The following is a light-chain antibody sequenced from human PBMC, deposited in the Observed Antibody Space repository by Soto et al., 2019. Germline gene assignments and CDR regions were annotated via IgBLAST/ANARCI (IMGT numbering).Light chain of an antibody. CDR3: QQSYDLPRT. V-gene: IGKV1-39*01. CDR2: YVS. CDR1: QSVSKY. J-gene: IGKJ2*01. Sequence: DIQLTQSPSSLSASVGDTVTISCRTNQSVSKYMNWYQQKPGTAPKPLIYYVSSLQSGVPSRFSGSGSATDFTLTISSLLTEDFATYYCQQSYDLPRTFGQGTRLDIK.